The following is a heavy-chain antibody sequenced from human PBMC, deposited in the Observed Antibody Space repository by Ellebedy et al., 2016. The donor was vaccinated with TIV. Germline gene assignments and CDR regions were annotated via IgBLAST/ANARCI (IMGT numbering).Heavy chain of an antibody. J-gene: IGHJ4*02. Sequence: MPSETLSLTCAISGDSVSSNSAAWNWTRQSPSRGLEWLGSTYYRSKWYNDYAVSVKSRITINPDTSKNQFSLQLNSVTPEDTAVYYCARERRNWGFQDYWGQGTLVTVSS. D-gene: IGHD7-27*01. V-gene: IGHV6-1*01. CDR1: GDSVSSNSAA. CDR2: TYYRSKWYN. CDR3: ARERRNWGFQDY.